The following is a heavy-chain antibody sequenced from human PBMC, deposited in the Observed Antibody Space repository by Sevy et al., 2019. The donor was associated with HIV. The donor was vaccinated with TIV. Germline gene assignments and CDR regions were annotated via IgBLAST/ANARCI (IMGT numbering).Heavy chain of an antibody. CDR1: GFAFYDYS. D-gene: IGHD2-8*01. Sequence: GGSLRLSCAASGFAFYDYSMSWIRQAPGKGLGWVATLSFGCGKINYADSVKGRFTISRDNSKNSFYLQMDNLRVEDTALYYCAREGGTRPHDYWGQGTRVTVSS. CDR2: LSFGCGKI. V-gene: IGHV3-23*01. CDR3: AREGGTRPHDY. J-gene: IGHJ4*02.